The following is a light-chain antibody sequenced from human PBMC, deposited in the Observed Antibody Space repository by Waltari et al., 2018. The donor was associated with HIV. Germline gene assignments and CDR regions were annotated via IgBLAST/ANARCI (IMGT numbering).Light chain of an antibody. Sequence: DIVMTQSPAILSVSPGERVTLSCRASQGVGRNLAWYQQKVGQAPRLLSYGAATRAAEIPVRFSGSGSGTDFTLTIDSLQSEDFATYYCQQYNIRPRGNTFGQGTKLQIK. CDR3: QQYNIRPRGNT. V-gene: IGKV3-15*01. J-gene: IGKJ2*01. CDR2: GAA. CDR1: QGVGRN.